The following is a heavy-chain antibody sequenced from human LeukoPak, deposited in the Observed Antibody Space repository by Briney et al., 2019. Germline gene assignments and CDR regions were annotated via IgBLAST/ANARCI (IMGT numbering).Heavy chain of an antibody. CDR2: ISGNDGST. Sequence: GGSLRLSCAASGFAFSSYVMNWVRQAPGKGLEWVSGISGNDGSTYYADTVKGRFTISRDNSRNTLYPQMNTLRAEDTAVYYCAKGRSSYSGLDHWGQGTLVTVSS. J-gene: IGHJ4*02. CDR3: AKGRSSYSGLDH. D-gene: IGHD2-15*01. V-gene: IGHV3-23*01. CDR1: GFAFSSYV.